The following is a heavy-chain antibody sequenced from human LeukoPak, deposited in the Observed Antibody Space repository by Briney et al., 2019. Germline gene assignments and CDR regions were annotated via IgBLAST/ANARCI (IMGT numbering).Heavy chain of an antibody. J-gene: IGHJ4*02. CDR1: GGSISSGDYY. Sequence: KASQTLSLTCTVSGGSISSGDYYWSWIRQPPGKGLEWIGYIYYSGSTYYNPSLKSRVTISVDTSKNQFSLKLSSVTAADTAVYYCARAPIGVVTFFDYGGQGTLVTVSS. CDR2: IYYSGST. D-gene: IGHD3-3*01. V-gene: IGHV4-30-4*08. CDR3: ARAPIGVVTFFDY.